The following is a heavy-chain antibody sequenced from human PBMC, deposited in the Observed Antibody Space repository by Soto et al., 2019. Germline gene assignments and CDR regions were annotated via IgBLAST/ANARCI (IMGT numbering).Heavy chain of an antibody. CDR3: ARQSTGYSVEVDD. Sequence: PSETLSLTFTVSGGSMNSSTFSWGWIPQPPGKGLESSAAIYSSGSTYYNPSLKSRVTISVDTAKNQFSLNWTSVTAADTAVYYCARQSTGYSVEVDDWGQGALVTVSS. D-gene: IGHD6-13*01. CDR1: GGSMNSSTFS. J-gene: IGHJ4*02. V-gene: IGHV4-39*01. CDR2: IYSSGST.